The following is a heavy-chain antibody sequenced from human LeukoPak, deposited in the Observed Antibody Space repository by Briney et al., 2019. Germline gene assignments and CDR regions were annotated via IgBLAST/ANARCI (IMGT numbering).Heavy chain of an antibody. J-gene: IGHJ4*02. CDR3: TRYHCSSTSCYPFGDY. CDR1: GFTFSGSA. Sequence: RGSLKLSXAASGFTFSGSAMHWVRQASGKGLEWVGRIRSKANSYATAYAASVKGRFTISRDDSKNTAYLQMNSLKTEDTAVYYCTRYHCSSTSCYPFGDYWGQGTLVTVSS. V-gene: IGHV3-73*01. CDR2: IRSKANSYAT. D-gene: IGHD2-2*01.